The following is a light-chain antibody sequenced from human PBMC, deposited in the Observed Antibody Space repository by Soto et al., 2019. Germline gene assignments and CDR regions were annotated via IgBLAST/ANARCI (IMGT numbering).Light chain of an antibody. Sequence: QSALTQPASVSGSPGQSITISCTGTSSDVGGYKFVSWYQHHAGKAPKLMIYDVGNRPSGISNRFSGSKSGNTASLTISGLQAEDEADYYCSSYTATSSYVLFGGGTQLTVL. CDR3: SSYTATSSYVL. J-gene: IGLJ2*01. CDR2: DVG. V-gene: IGLV2-14*03. CDR1: SSDVGGYKF.